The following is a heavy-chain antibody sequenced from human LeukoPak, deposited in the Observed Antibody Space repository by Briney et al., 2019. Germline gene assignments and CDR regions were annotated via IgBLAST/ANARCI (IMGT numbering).Heavy chain of an antibody. V-gene: IGHV4-39*07. Sequence: SETLSLTCTVSGGSISSSSYYWGWIRQPPGKGLEWIGSIYSSGGTYYNPSLKSRVTISVDTSKNQFSLNLSSVTAVDTAVYYCARKALSSGSRYFDLWGRGTLVTVSS. D-gene: IGHD3-22*01. CDR3: ARKALSSGSRYFDL. CDR1: GGSISSSSYY. CDR2: IYSSGGT. J-gene: IGHJ2*01.